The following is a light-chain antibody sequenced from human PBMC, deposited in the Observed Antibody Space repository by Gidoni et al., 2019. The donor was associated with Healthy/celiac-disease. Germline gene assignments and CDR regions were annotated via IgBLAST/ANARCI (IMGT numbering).Light chain of an antibody. CDR2: QDS. CDR3: QAWDSSSVV. V-gene: IGLV3-1*01. CDR1: KLGDKY. J-gene: IGLJ2*01. Sequence: SELPQPPSVSVSPGQTASITCSGDKLGDKYACWYQQKPGQSPVLVIYQDSKRPSGIPERFSGSNSGNTATLTISGTQAMDEADYYCQAWDSSSVVFGGGTKLTVL.